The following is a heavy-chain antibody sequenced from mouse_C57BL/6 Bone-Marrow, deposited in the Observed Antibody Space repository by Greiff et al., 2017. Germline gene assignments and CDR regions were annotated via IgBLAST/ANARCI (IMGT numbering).Heavy chain of an antibody. CDR1: GYTFTSYW. CDR3: ARVTTVVATSFDV. J-gene: IGHJ1*03. CDR2: IDPSDSYT. V-gene: IGHV1-69*01. D-gene: IGHD1-1*01. Sequence: QVQLQHPGAELVMPGASVKLSCKASGYTFTSYWMHWVKQRPGQGLEWIGEIDPSDSYTNYNQKFKGKSTLTVDKSSSTAYMQLSSLTSEDSAVYYCARVTTVVATSFDVWGTGTTVTVSS.